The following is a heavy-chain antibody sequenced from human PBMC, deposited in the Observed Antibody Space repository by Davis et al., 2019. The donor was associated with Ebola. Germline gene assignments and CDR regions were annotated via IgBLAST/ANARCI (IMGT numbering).Heavy chain of an antibody. CDR2: ISGSGGST. J-gene: IGHJ4*02. D-gene: IGHD3-22*01. CDR3: AKTGDTMIPYYFDY. Sequence: PGGSLRLSCAASGFTVSSNYMSWVRQAPGKGLEWVSAISGSGGSTYYADSVKGRFTISRDNSKNTLYLQMNSLRAEDTAVYYCAKTGDTMIPYYFDYWGQGTLVTVSS. V-gene: IGHV3-23*01. CDR1: GFTVSSNY.